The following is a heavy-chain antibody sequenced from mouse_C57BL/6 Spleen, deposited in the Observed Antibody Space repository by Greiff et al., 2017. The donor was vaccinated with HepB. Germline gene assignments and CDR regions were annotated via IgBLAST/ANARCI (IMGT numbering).Heavy chain of an antibody. CDR1: GYTFTSYW. J-gene: IGHJ3*01. CDR3: ARAELGPAGFAY. V-gene: IGHV1-64*01. Sequence: QVQLQQPGAELVKPGASVKLSCKASGYTFTSYWMHWVKQRPGQGLEWIGMIHPNSGSTNYNEKFKSKATLTVDKSSSTAYMQLSSLTSEDSAVYYWARAELGPAGFAYWGQGTLVTVSA. CDR2: IHPNSGST. D-gene: IGHD4-1*01.